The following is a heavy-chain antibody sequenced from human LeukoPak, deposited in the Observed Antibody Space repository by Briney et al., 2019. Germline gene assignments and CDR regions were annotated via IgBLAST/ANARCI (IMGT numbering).Heavy chain of an antibody. Sequence: SVKVSCKASGGTFSSYAIGWVRQAPGQGLEWMGGIIPIFGTANYAQKFQGRVTITADESTSTAYMELSSLRSEDTAVYYCATVDTAMGPLTGWFDPWGQGTLVTVSS. CDR1: GGTFSSYA. J-gene: IGHJ5*02. CDR3: ATVDTAMGPLTGWFDP. D-gene: IGHD5-18*01. V-gene: IGHV1-69*13. CDR2: IIPIFGTA.